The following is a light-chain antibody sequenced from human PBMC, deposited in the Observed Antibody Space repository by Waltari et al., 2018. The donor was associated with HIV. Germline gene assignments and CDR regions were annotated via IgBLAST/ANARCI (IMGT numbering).Light chain of an antibody. CDR3: QSADTGGTRV. CDR1: ALTNQY. CDR2: KDT. J-gene: IGLJ1*01. V-gene: IGLV3-25*03. Sequence: SFELTQPPSLSVSPGQTASITCSGDALTNQYTYWYQQKPGQAPVVVIYKDTERPSGIPERFSGSSSGTTVTLTISGVQAEDEADYYCQSADTGGTRVFGPGTKVTVL.